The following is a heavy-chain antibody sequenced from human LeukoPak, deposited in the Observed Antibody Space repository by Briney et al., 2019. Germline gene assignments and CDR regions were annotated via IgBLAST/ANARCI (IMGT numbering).Heavy chain of an antibody. CDR1: GDSISGYY. CDR2: IYYSGST. Sequence: SETLSLTCTVSGDSISGYYWSWIRQPPGKGLEWIAYIYYSGSTNYNPSLKSRVTISVDTSKNQFSLKLSSVTAADTAVYYCARARLRRYGSGEFDYWGQGTLVTVSS. V-gene: IGHV4-59*12. J-gene: IGHJ4*02. D-gene: IGHD3-10*01. CDR3: ARARLRRYGSGEFDY.